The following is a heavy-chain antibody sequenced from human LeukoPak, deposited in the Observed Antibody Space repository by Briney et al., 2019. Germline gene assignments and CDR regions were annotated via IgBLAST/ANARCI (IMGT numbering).Heavy chain of an antibody. Sequence: ASVKVSCKASGYTFTGYYMHWVRQAPGQGLEWMGWINPNSGGTNYAQKFQGRVTMTRDTSISTAYMELSRLRSDDTAVYYCAGLSGCSSTSCYVWGQGTMVTVSS. CDR1: GYTFTGYY. D-gene: IGHD2-2*01. CDR3: AGLSGCSSTSCYV. V-gene: IGHV1-2*02. J-gene: IGHJ3*01. CDR2: INPNSGGT.